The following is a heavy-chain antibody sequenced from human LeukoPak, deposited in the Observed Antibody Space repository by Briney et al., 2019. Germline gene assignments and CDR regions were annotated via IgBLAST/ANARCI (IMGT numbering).Heavy chain of an antibody. Sequence: GGSLRLSCAASGFIFSSCTMNWVRQAPGKGLEWVSSISRTGSFIYYADSVKGRFTISRDDSKNTLYLHMTSLRAEDTAVYYCARERQPAHYYFDYWGQGTLVTVSS. CDR3: ARERQPAHYYFDY. CDR2: ISRTGSFI. J-gene: IGHJ4*02. D-gene: IGHD6-13*01. CDR1: GFIFSSCT. V-gene: IGHV3-21*01.